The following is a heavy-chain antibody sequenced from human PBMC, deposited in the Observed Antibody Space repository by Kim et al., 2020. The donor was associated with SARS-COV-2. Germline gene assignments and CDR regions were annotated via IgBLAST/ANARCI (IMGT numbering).Heavy chain of an antibody. D-gene: IGHD3-10*01. V-gene: IGHV4-31*03. Sequence: SETLSLTCTVSGGSISSGGYYWSWIRQHPGKGLEWIGYIYYSGSTYYNPSLKSRVTISVDTSKNQFSLKLSSVTAADTAVYYCARDRRLVRGVSTYYYYGMDVWGHGTTVTVSS. CDR2: IYYSGST. CDR1: GGSISSGGYY. J-gene: IGHJ6*02. CDR3: ARDRRLVRGVSTYYYYGMDV.